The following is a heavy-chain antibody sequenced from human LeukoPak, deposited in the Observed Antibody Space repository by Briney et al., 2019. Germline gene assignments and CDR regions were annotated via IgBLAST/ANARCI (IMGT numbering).Heavy chain of an antibody. J-gene: IGHJ4*02. CDR1: GFTFSSYG. CDR2: IRYDGSNK. D-gene: IGHD3-22*01. CDR3: ASGGSYYYDSSGYPY. Sequence: GGSLRLSCAASGFTFSSYGMHWVHQAPGKGLEWVAFIRYDGSNKYYADSVKGRFTISRDNSKNSLYLQMNSLRAEDTAMYYCASGGSYYYDSSGYPYWGQGTLVTVSS. V-gene: IGHV3-30*02.